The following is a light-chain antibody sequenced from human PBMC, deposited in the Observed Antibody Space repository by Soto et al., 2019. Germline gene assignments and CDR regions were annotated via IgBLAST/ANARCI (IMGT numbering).Light chain of an antibody. CDR2: GAS. V-gene: IGKV3-15*01. CDR3: QQHDQGWT. J-gene: IGKJ1*01. CDR1: QSVRTK. Sequence: EMVMTQSPATLSVSLGERATLSCRASQSVRTKLVWYQQKPGQAPRLLIYGASTRATGIPARFSGSGSGTEFTPTISNLHSEDVAVYYCQQHDQGWTFGQGTKVEIK.